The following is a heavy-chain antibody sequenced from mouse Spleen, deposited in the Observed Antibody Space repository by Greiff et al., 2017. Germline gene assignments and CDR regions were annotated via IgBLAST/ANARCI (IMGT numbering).Heavy chain of an antibody. V-gene: IGHV1-52*01. CDR2: IDPSDSET. J-gene: IGHJ1*01. D-gene: IGHD2-4*01. CDR1: GYTFTSYW. Sequence: VQLQQPGAELVRPGSSVKLSCKASGYTFTSYWMHWVKQRPIQGLEWIGNIDPSDSETHYNQKFKDKATLTVDKSSSTAYMQLSSLTSEDSAVYYCASFYDYDNWYFDVWGAGTTVTVSS. CDR3: ASFYDYDNWYFDV.